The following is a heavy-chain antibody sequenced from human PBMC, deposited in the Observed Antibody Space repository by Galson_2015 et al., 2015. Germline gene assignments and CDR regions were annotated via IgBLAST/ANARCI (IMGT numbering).Heavy chain of an antibody. D-gene: IGHD6-19*01. Sequence: ETLSLTCTVSGGSVNSGSYYWSWIRQPPGEGLEWIGFIYYRGTTNYNPSLKSRLTISLDTSRNQFSLRLSSVTAADTAVYYCAREVAVATRGFDNWGQGTLVTVSP. CDR2: IYYRGTT. J-gene: IGHJ4*02. CDR1: GGSVNSGSYY. V-gene: IGHV4-61*01. CDR3: AREVAVATRGFDN.